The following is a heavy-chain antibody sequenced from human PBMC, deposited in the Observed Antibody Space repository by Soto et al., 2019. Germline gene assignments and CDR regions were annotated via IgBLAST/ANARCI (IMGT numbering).Heavy chain of an antibody. J-gene: IGHJ4*02. V-gene: IGHV1-18*01. CDR3: ARSGSGYPPDSLPTRY. Sequence: QVQLVQSGAEVKKPGASVKVSCKASGYTFTSYGISWVRQAPGQGLEWMGWISAYNGNTNYAQKLQGRVTMTTETSTSTAYMELRSPGSDDTAVYYCARSGSGYPPDSLPTRYWGQGTLVTVCS. D-gene: IGHD3-22*01. CDR2: ISAYNGNT. CDR1: GYTFTSYG.